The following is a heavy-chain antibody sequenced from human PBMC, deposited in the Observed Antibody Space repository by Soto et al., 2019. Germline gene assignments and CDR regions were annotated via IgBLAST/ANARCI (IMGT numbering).Heavy chain of an antibody. V-gene: IGHV1-69*06. CDR3: ATSFGSGSRAFDY. J-gene: IGHJ4*02. D-gene: IGHD3-10*01. Sequence: SVNVSSKASRGAFSSYSRSWLQQAPGQGLEWMGGIIPIFGTANSALKFQGRVTLTADKSTSTAYMVLSSLRSEDTAIYSCATSFGSGSRAFDYWGQGALVTVSS. CDR2: IIPIFGTA. CDR1: RGAFSSYS.